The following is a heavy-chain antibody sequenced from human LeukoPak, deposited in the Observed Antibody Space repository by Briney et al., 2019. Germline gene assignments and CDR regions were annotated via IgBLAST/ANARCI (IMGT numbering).Heavy chain of an antibody. CDR3: AGERGYYYDSSGYYLSY. CDR1: GYSISSGYY. J-gene: IGHJ4*02. Sequence: SETLSLTCAVSGYSISSGYYWGWIRQPPGKGLEWIGSIYHSGSTYYNPSLKSRVTISVDTSKNQFSLKLTSVTAADTAVYYCAGERGYYYDSSGYYLSYWGQGTLVTVSS. D-gene: IGHD3-22*01. V-gene: IGHV4-38-2*02. CDR2: IYHSGST.